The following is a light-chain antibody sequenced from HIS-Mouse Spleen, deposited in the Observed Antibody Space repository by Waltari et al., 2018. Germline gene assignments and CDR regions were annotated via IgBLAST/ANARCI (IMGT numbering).Light chain of an antibody. CDR1: SPNTGSNY. CDR3: AAWDDSMSGPV. J-gene: IGLJ3*02. Sequence: QSVLTQPPSASGTPGQRVTISCSGSSPNTGSNYVYWYQQLPGTAPKLLIYRNNPRAEDFPVRFSGSKSGTSASLAIGGLRSENEADYYWAAWDDSMSGPVFGGGTKLTVL. CDR2: RNN. V-gene: IGLV1-47*01.